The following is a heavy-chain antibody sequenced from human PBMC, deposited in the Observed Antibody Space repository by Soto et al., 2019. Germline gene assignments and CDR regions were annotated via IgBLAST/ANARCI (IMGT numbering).Heavy chain of an antibody. J-gene: IGHJ5*02. CDR1: GFSLTTRGVG. Sequence: QITLKESGPTLVKPTQTLTLTCTFSGFSLTTRGVGVGWIRQPPGKALECLALIYWDDDKRYSPSRQSRLSITKHTSTNQVVLTMTNVAPVATATYYCAHIPHYYQYDWFAPWGQGTLVSVSS. V-gene: IGHV2-5*02. D-gene: IGHD3-16*01. CDR3: AHIPHYYQYDWFAP. CDR2: IYWDDDK.